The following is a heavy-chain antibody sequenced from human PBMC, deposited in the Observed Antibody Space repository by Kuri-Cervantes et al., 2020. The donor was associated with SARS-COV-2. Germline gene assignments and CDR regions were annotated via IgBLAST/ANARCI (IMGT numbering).Heavy chain of an antibody. V-gene: IGHV4-38-2*02. Sequence: GSLRLSCTVSGGSISSYYWSWIRQPPGKGLEWIGSIYHSGSTYYNPSLKSRVTISVDTSKNQFSLKLSSVTAADTAVYYCARVARLVSYYFDYWGQGTQVTVSS. CDR1: GGSISSYY. D-gene: IGHD6-6*01. J-gene: IGHJ4*02. CDR3: ARVARLVSYYFDY. CDR2: IYHSGST.